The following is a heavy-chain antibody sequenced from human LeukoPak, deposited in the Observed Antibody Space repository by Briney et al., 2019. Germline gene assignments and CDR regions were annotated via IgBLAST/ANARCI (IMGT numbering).Heavy chain of an antibody. CDR1: GFTFDDYG. V-gene: IGHV3-20*04. Sequence: GGSLRLSCAASGFTFDDYGMSWDRQAPGKGLEWVSGINWNGGSTGYADSVKGRFTISRDNAKNSLYLQMNSLRAEDTALYYCARTYHYYYYYMDVWGKGTTVTVSS. J-gene: IGHJ6*03. CDR3: ARTYHYYYYYMDV. CDR2: INWNGGST.